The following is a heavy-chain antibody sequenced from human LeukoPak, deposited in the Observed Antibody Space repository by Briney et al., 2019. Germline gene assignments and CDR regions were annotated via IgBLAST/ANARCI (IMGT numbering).Heavy chain of an antibody. CDR3: ARDHLYCTTTSCYTSFYYGMDV. J-gene: IGHJ6*02. CDR2: IYYSGST. Sequence: SETLSLICTVFGGSINSYYWSWIRQPPGKGLEWIGYIYYSGSTSYNPSLKSRVTISVDTSKNQFSLKLSSVTAADTAVYYRARDHLYCTTTSCYTSFYYGMDVWGQGTTVTVSS. CDR1: GGSINSYY. V-gene: IGHV4-59*01. D-gene: IGHD2-2*02.